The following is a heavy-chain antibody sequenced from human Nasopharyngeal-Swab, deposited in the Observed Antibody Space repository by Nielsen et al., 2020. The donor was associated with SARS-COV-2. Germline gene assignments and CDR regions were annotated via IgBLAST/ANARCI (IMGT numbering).Heavy chain of an antibody. CDR1: GYTLTELS. V-gene: IGHV1-24*01. CDR2: FDPEDGET. CDR3: ATLAYDFWSGQILLRGWFDP. J-gene: IGHJ5*02. D-gene: IGHD3-3*01. Sequence: ASVKVSCKVSGYTLTELSMHWVRQAPGKGLERMGGFDPEDGETIYAQKFQGRVTMTEDTSTDTAYMELSSLRSEDTAVYYCATLAYDFWSGQILLRGWFDPWGQGTLVTVSS.